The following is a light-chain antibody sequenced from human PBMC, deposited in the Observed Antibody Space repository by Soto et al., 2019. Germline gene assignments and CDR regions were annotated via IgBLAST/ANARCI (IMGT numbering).Light chain of an antibody. J-gene: IGKJ5*01. V-gene: IGKV3-20*01. CDR2: DAS. Sequence: EIVLTQSPGTLSLSPGERATLSCRASQIISNNYLAWYQQKPGRAPRLLIYDASSRATGIPDRFSGSGSGTDSTLTITRPEPEDFVIYYCQQYGGSPITFGQGTRLEIK. CDR1: QIISNNY. CDR3: QQYGGSPIT.